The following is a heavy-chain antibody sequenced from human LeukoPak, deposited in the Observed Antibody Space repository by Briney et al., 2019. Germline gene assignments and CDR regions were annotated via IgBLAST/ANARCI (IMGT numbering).Heavy chain of an antibody. CDR3: AREDGSFHY. CDR2: INPISGGT. V-gene: IGHV1-2*02. Sequence: ASVKVSCKASGYTFTGSYIHSVPQAPGQGLEWMGWINPISGGTNYAEKFQGRVTTTRDTSINTAYMEVTRLTSDDTAVYYCAREDGSFHYWGQGTLVIVSS. J-gene: IGHJ4*02. CDR1: GYTFTGSY. D-gene: IGHD5-24*01.